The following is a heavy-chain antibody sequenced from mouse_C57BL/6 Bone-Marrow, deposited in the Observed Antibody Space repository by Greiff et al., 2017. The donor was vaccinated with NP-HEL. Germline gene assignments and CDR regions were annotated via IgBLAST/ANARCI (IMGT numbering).Heavy chain of an antibody. V-gene: IGHV1-78*01. Sequence: VKLMESDAELVKPGASVKLSCKVSGYTFTDHTIHWMKQRPEQGLEWIGYIYPRDGSTKYNEKFKGKATLTADKSSSTDYMQLNSLTSEDSAVYFCARVKAYYHGFAYWGQGTLVTVSA. D-gene: IGHD1-1*01. J-gene: IGHJ3*01. CDR1: GYTFTDHT. CDR3: ARVKAYYHGFAY. CDR2: IYPRDGST.